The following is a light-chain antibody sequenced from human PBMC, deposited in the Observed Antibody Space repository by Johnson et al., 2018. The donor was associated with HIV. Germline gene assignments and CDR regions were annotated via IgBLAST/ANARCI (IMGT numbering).Light chain of an antibody. J-gene: IGLJ1*01. V-gene: IGLV1-51*01. CDR1: SSNIGNNY. Sequence: QSVLTQPPSVSAAPGQKVTISCSGNSSNIGNNYVAWYQQIPGTAPKLLIYDNNKRPSGIPDRFSGFKSGTSATLGITGLQTGDEADYYCGTWDSSLCAGHVFGTGTKVTVL. CDR2: DNN. CDR3: GTWDSSLCAGHV.